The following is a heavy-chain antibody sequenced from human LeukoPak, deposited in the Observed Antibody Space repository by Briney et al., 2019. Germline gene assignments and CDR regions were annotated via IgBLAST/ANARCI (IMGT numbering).Heavy chain of an antibody. Sequence: SLRLSCAASGFTFSSYAMHWVRQAPGKGLEWVAVISYDGSNKYYADSVKGRFTIHSDNSKNKLYLQMNRLRAEDTAVYYCARERSLYCYDRSGYSDYWGQGTLVTVHS. J-gene: IGHJ4*02. CDR1: GFTFSSYA. CDR3: ARERSLYCYDRSGYSDY. V-gene: IGHV3-30*04. D-gene: IGHD3-22*01. CDR2: ISYDGSNK.